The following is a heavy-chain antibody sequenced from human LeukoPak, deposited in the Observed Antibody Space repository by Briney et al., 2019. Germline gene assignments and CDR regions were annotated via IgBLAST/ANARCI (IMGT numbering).Heavy chain of an antibody. J-gene: IGHJ5*02. CDR3: ARGRKDGYNLYWFDP. D-gene: IGHD5-24*01. CDR2: ISSSGSTI. Sequence: GGSLRLSCAASGFTFSDYYMSWVRQAPGKGLEWDSYISSSGSTIYYADSVKGRFTISRDNAKNSLYLQMNSLRAEDTAVYYCARGRKDGYNLYWFDPWGQGTLVTVSS. CDR1: GFTFSDYY. V-gene: IGHV3-11*01.